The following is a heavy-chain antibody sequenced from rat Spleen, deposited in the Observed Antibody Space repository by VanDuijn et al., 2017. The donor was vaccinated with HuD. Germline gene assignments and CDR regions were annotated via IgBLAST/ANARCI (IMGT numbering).Heavy chain of an antibody. Sequence: EVQLVESGGGLVQPGNSLKLSCAVSGFTFNDYAMAWVRQSPKKGLEWVATINYDGSSIYYRDSVKGRFTISRDNAKSTLYLQMDSLRSEDTATYYCVRGGYFRYWGQGVMVTVSS. CDR2: INYDGSSI. D-gene: IGHD1-12*03. J-gene: IGHJ2*01. V-gene: IGHV5-17*01. CDR1: GFTFNDYA. CDR3: VRGGYFRY.